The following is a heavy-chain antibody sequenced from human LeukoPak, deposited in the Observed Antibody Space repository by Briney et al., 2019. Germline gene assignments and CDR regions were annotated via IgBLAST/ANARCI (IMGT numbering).Heavy chain of an antibody. V-gene: IGHV4-30-2*01. CDR2: IYHSGST. D-gene: IGHD1-26*01. Sequence: SETLSLTCTVSGGSISSGGYYWSWIRQPPGKGLEWIGYIYHSGSTYYNPSLKSRVTISVDRSKNQFSLKLSSVTAADTAVYYCARGAPPYSESYSEYFQHWGQGTLVTVSS. J-gene: IGHJ1*01. CDR1: GGSISSGGYY. CDR3: ARGAPPYSESYSEYFQH.